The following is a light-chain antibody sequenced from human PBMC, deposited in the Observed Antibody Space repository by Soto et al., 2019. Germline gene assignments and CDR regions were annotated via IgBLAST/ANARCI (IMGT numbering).Light chain of an antibody. Sequence: VMTQSPATLSVSPGERATLSCRASQSVSSYLAWYQQKPGQAPRLLIYGASTRATDIPARFSGSGSGTEFTLTISRLEPEDFAVYYCHHFGSLPETFGQGTNVE. CDR2: GAS. J-gene: IGKJ1*01. V-gene: IGKV3-15*01. CDR3: HHFGSLPET. CDR1: QSVSSY.